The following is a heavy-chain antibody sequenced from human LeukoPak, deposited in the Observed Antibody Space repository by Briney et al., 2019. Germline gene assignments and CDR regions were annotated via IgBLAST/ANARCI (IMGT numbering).Heavy chain of an antibody. D-gene: IGHD5-24*01. J-gene: IGHJ4*02. V-gene: IGHV4-59*01. CDR3: ARDLGYNYDY. CDR1: GCSISSYY. Sequence: SETLSLTCTASGCSISSYYWSWIRQPPGKGLEWIGYIYYSGSTNYNPSLKSRVTISVDTSKNQFSLKLSSVTAADTAVYYCARDLGYNYDYWGQGTLVTVSS. CDR2: IYYSGST.